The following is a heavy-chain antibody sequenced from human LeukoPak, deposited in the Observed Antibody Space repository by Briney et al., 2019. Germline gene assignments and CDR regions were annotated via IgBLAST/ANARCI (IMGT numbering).Heavy chain of an antibody. J-gene: IGHJ4*02. D-gene: IGHD4-17*01. V-gene: IGHV5-51*01. CDR3: AGTLRRPTDPFDY. CDR2: IYPGDSDT. Sequence: GESLKISCKGSGYSFTSYWIGWVRQMPGKGLEWMGIIYPGDSDTRYSPSFQGQVTISADKSISTAYLQWSSLKASDTAMYYCAGTLRRPTDPFDYWGQGSLVTVSS. CDR1: GYSFTSYW.